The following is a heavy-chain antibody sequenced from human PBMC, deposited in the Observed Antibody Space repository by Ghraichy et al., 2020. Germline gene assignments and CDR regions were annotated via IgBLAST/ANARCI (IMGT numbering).Heavy chain of an antibody. Sequence: GSLNISCAASGFTFSSYAMSWVRQAPGKGLEWDSAISGSGGSTYYADSVKGRFTISRDNSKNTLYLQMNSLRAEDTAVYYCAKDREWELHPDAFDIWGQGTMVTVSS. V-gene: IGHV3-23*01. CDR2: ISGSGGST. D-gene: IGHD1-26*01. J-gene: IGHJ3*02. CDR1: GFTFSSYA. CDR3: AKDREWELHPDAFDI.